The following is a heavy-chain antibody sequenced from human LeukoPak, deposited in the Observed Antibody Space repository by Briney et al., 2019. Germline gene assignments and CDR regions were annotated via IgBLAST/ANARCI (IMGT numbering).Heavy chain of an antibody. CDR1: GYTFSSYA. V-gene: IGHV1-69*13. Sequence: SVKVSCKASGYTFSSYAISWVRQAPGQGLERMGGIIPIFDTGNYAQKFQGRVTITADESTSTAYMELSSLRSEDTAVYYCARLSPVPMVRGVLGWFDPWGQGTLVTVSS. D-gene: IGHD3-10*01. CDR2: IIPIFDTG. J-gene: IGHJ5*02. CDR3: ARLSPVPMVRGVLGWFDP.